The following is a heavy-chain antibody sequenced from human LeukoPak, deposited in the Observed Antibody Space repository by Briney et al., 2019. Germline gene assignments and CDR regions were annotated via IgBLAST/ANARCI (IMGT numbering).Heavy chain of an antibody. Sequence: ASVKVSCKASGYTFTGYYMHWVRQAPGQGLEWMGRINPNSGGTNYAQKFQGRVTMTRDTSISTAHMELSRLRSDDTAVYYCARDPVYYDSIGYNDAFDIWGQGTMVTVSS. CDR3: ARDPVYYDSIGYNDAFDI. J-gene: IGHJ3*02. D-gene: IGHD3-22*01. CDR2: INPNSGGT. CDR1: GYTFTGYY. V-gene: IGHV1-2*06.